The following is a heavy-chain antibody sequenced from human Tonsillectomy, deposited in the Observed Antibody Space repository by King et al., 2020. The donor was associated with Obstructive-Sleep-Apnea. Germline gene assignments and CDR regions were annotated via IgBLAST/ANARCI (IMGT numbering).Heavy chain of an antibody. CDR3: AKGAIDIVVVDPHFDL. CDR2: IYYSGST. CDR1: GGSISSYY. V-gene: IGHV4-59*08. D-gene: IGHD2-15*01. J-gene: IGHJ2*01. Sequence: PLQESGPGLVKPSETLSLTCTVSGGSISSYYWSWIRQPPGKGLEWIGYIYYSGSTNYNPSLKSRVTISVDTSKNQFSLKLSSVTAADTAVYYCAKGAIDIVVVDPHFDLWGRGTLVTVSS.